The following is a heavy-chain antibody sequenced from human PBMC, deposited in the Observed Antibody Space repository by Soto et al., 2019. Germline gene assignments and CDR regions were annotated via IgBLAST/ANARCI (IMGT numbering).Heavy chain of an antibody. CDR2: ISGFNDDT. CDR1: GYTFTSYG. Sequence: QVQLVQSGAEMKNPGASVKVSCKASGYTFTSYGISWVRQAPGQGLEWMGWISGFNDDTNHAQKLQGRVTMTKDTSTSTAYMELGSLKFEDPAVYYCARSGSYYPARNWFGPWGQGTLVTVAS. V-gene: IGHV1-18*01. CDR3: ARSGSYYPARNWFGP. J-gene: IGHJ5*02. D-gene: IGHD3-10*01.